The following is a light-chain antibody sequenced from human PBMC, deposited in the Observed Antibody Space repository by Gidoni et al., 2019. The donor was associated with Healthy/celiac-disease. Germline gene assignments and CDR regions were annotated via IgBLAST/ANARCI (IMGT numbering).Light chain of an antibody. J-gene: IGLJ2*01. CDR1: SSNIGSNY. V-gene: IGLV1-47*01. CDR2: RNN. CDR3: AAWDDSLSGPV. Sequence: QSVLTQPPAASGTPGQRGTISCSGSSSNIGSNYVYWYQQLPGTAPKLLIYRNNQRPSGVPDRFSGSQSGTSASLAISGLRSEDESYYYCAAWDDSLSGPVFGGGTKLTVL.